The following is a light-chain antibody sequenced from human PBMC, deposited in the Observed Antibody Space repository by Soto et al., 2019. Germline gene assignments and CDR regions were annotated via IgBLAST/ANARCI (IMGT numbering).Light chain of an antibody. CDR3: PQYGSSPYT. V-gene: IGKV3-20*01. CDR2: GAS. CDR1: QSVSSSY. J-gene: IGKJ2*01. Sequence: EIVLTQSPGTLSLSPGERATLSCRASQSVSSSYLAWYQQKPGQAPRLLIYGASSRATGIPDRFSGSGSGTDFTLTISRLEPEEVAVYYCPQYGSSPYTCGQGTKLEIK.